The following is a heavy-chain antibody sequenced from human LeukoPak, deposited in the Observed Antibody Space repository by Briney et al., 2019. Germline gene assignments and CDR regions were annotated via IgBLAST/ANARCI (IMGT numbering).Heavy chain of an antibody. V-gene: IGHV4-39*01. CDR3: ARHGPGATTFDY. CDR1: GGSFSGYY. Sequence: PSETLSLTCAVYGGSFSGYYWGWIRQPPEKGLEWIGSIYYSGSTYYNPSLKSRVTISVDTSKNQFSLKLSSVTAADTAVYYCARHGPGATTFDYWGQGTLVTVSS. CDR2: IYYSGST. J-gene: IGHJ4*02. D-gene: IGHD1-26*01.